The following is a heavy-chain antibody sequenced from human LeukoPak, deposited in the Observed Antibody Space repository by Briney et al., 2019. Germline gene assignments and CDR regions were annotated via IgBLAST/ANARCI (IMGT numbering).Heavy chain of an antibody. Sequence: PGGSLRLSCAASGFTFSSYGMHWVRQAPGKGLEWVAVISYDGSNNYYADSVKGRFTISRDNSKNTLYLQMNSLRAEDTAVYYCAKGRHDYGDYSYYYGMDVWGLGTTVTVSS. D-gene: IGHD4-17*01. CDR2: ISYDGSNN. V-gene: IGHV3-30*18. CDR1: GFTFSSYG. J-gene: IGHJ6*02. CDR3: AKGRHDYGDYSYYYGMDV.